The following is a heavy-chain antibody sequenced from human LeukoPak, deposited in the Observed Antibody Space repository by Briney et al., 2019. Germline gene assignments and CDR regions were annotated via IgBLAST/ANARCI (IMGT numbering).Heavy chain of an antibody. CDR1: GFTFTSYD. V-gene: IGHV1-8*01. CDR3: ARLGIAAAGTGDWFDP. Sequence: ASVKVSCKASGFTFTSYDINWVRQATGQGLEWMGWMNPINGNTGYAQKFQGRVTMTRDTSISTAYMELRSLRSDDTAVYYCARLGIAAAGTGDWFDPWGQGTLVTVSS. D-gene: IGHD6-13*01. CDR2: MNPINGNT. J-gene: IGHJ5*02.